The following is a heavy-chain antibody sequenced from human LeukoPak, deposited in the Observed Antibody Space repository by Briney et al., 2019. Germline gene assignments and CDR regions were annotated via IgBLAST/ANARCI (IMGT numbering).Heavy chain of an antibody. CDR3: ARDSESYGGNPGEPYFDY. D-gene: IGHD4-23*01. J-gene: IGHJ4*02. CDR2: ISSSSSYI. V-gene: IGHV3-21*01. Sequence: PGGSLRLSCAASGLTFSSYSMNWVRQAPGKGLEWVSSISSSSSYIYYADSVKGRFTISRDNAKNSLYLQMNSLRAEDTAVYYCARDSESYGGNPGEPYFDYWGQGTLVTVSS. CDR1: GLTFSSYS.